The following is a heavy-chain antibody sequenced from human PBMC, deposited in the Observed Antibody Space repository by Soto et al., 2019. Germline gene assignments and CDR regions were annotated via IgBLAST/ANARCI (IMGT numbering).Heavy chain of an antibody. CDR3: ARRWGEGRVDY. Sequence: QVQLQESGPGLVKPSGTLSLTCAVSGGSISSSNWWSWVRQPPGKGLEWIGEIYHSGNTNYNPSLKSRVPMAVDKSRNQFSLKLSSVTAADTAVDYCARRWGEGRVDYWGQGTLVTVSS. V-gene: IGHV4-4*02. CDR2: IYHSGNT. D-gene: IGHD3-10*01. CDR1: GGSISSSNW. J-gene: IGHJ4*02.